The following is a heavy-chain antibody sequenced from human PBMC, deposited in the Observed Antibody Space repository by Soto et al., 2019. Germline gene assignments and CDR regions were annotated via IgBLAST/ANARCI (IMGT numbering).Heavy chain of an antibody. CDR3: ASALGYLNWDSDITMVRGVEKNYYYGMDV. Sequence: SVKVSCKASGGTFSSYAISWVRQAPGQGLEWMGGIIPIFGTANYAQKFQGRVTITADESTSTAYMELSSLRSEDTAVYYCASALGYLNWDSDITMVRGVEKNYYYGMDVWGQGTTVTVSS. D-gene: IGHD3-10*01. V-gene: IGHV1-69*13. CDR2: IIPIFGTA. CDR1: GGTFSSYA. J-gene: IGHJ6*02.